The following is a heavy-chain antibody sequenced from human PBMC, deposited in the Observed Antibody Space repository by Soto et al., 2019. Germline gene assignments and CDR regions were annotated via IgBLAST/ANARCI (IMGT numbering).Heavy chain of an antibody. D-gene: IGHD3-10*01. V-gene: IGHV4-59*11. CDR3: VRQRGNYFDF. CDR1: GDSTNSRY. CDR2: IDYVGST. J-gene: IGHJ4*02. Sequence: LSLTCSVSGDSTNSRYWSWIRQPPGKGLEWIGYIDYVGSTNYAPSLQSRVTMSVDTSKNQVSLKLRYVTAADTAVYYCVRQRGNYFDFWGQGTLVTVSS.